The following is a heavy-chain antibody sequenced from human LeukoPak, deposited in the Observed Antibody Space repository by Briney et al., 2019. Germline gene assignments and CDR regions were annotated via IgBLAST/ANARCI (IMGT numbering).Heavy chain of an antibody. CDR3: ARARGYYDSSGYGY. D-gene: IGHD3-22*01. CDR1: GFTVSSNY. J-gene: IGHJ4*02. V-gene: IGHV3-66*01. Sequence: GGSLRLSCAASGFTVSSNYMSWVRQAPGKGLEWVSVIYSGGSTYYADSVKGRFTISRDNSKNTLYLQMNSLRAEDTAVYYCARARGYYDSSGYGYWGLGTLVTVSS. CDR2: IYSGGST.